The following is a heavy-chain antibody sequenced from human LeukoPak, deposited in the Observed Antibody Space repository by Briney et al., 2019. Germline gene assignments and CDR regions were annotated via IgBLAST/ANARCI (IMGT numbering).Heavy chain of an antibody. CDR1: GGSFSGYY. Sequence: PSETLSLTCAVYGGSFSGYYWSWIRQPPGMGLEWIGEINHSGNTNYNPSLKRRVTISVDTSKNQSSLKLTSVTAADTAVYYCARGGDCSGGSCYSGRIDYWGQGTLVTVSS. CDR2: INHSGNT. CDR3: ARGGDCSGGSCYSGRIDY. V-gene: IGHV4-34*01. D-gene: IGHD2-15*01. J-gene: IGHJ4*02.